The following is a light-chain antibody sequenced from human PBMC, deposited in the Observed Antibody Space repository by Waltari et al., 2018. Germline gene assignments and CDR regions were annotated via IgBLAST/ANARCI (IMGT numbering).Light chain of an antibody. Sequence: DIQMTQSPSSLPASVGDRVAITCRASQSISTYLNWYQQKPGTAPKLLIYVASSLQSGVPSRFSGSGSGTDFTLTISSLQPEDFATYYCQQSYSTPLTFGGGTKVEIK. CDR3: QQSYSTPLT. J-gene: IGKJ4*01. V-gene: IGKV1-39*01. CDR1: QSISTY. CDR2: VAS.